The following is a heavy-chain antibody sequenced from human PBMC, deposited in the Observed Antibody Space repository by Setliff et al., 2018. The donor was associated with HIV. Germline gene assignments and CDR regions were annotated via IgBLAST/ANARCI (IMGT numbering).Heavy chain of an antibody. CDR1: GHTFISYG. D-gene: IGHD1-26*01. V-gene: IGHV1-18*01. Sequence: ASVKVSCKTSGHTFISYGVTWVRQVPGQGLEWVGWISTYNGNTNYAQKFQGRVTMTTDTSTSAAYLELRSLRSDDTAIYYCARVRTYSDFYYPAPIPSYYFDFWGQGTLVTVSS. J-gene: IGHJ4*02. CDR3: ARVRTYSDFYYPAPIPSYYFDF. CDR2: ISTYNGNT.